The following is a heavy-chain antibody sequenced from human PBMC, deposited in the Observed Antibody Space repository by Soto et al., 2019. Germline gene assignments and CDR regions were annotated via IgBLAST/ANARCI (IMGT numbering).Heavy chain of an antibody. Sequence: GGSLRLSCAASGFTFSSYAMSWVRQAPGKGLEWVSAISGSGGSTYYADSVKGRFTISRDNSKNTLYLQMNSLRAEDTAVYYCANLDNFWSGYYYFDYWGQGTLVTVSS. CDR1: GFTFSSYA. J-gene: IGHJ4*02. CDR3: ANLDNFWSGYYYFDY. V-gene: IGHV3-23*01. D-gene: IGHD3-3*01. CDR2: ISGSGGST.